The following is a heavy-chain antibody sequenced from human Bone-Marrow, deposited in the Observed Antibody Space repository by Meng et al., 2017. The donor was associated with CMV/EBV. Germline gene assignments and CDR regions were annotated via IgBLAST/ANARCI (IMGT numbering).Heavy chain of an antibody. J-gene: IGHJ4*02. Sequence: SGFIFSHYPMRWVRQAPGKGLEWVSSISTDSTGTYYADSVEGRFTVSRDNSKDALYLHMYSLGAEDTALYYCAKGSAAGTRGLFDYWGQGTLVTVSS. CDR2: ISTDSTGT. CDR1: GFIFSHYP. CDR3: AKGSAAGTRGLFDY. V-gene: IGHV3-23*01. D-gene: IGHD6-13*01.